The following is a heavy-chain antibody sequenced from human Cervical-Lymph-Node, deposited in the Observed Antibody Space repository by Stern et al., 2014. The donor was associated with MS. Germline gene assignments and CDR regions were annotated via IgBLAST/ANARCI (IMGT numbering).Heavy chain of an antibody. CDR1: GGPISSGTYY. CDR2: IYTSGST. CDR3: ARGRNGFGYDS. V-gene: IGHV4-61*02. D-gene: IGHD2-15*01. J-gene: IGHJ4*02. Sequence: QVQLQESGPGLVKPSQTLSLTCTVSGGPISSGTYYWSWIRQPAGKGLEWIGRIYTSGSTDYTSSLKSRVTISVDMSKNQLPLRLPHVTAADTAVYYCARGRNGFGYDSWGQGTLATVSP.